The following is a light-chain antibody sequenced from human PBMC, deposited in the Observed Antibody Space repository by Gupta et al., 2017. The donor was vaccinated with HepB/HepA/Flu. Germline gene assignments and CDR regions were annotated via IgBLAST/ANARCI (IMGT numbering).Light chain of an antibody. CDR2: GNN. J-gene: IGLJ2*01. CDR3: NCRDSSGNVV. Sequence: TCQGDSLRNYYASWFQQKPGQAPKLVLYGNNIRPSGISDRPSGSNSGNTASLTIAGTQEEDAADYYCNCRDSSGNVVFGGGTRLTVL. CDR1: SLRNYY. V-gene: IGLV3-19*01.